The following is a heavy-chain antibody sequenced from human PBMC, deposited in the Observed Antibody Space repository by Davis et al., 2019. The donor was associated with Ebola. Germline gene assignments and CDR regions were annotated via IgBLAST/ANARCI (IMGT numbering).Heavy chain of an antibody. Sequence: MPSETLSLTCTDSGGSISSYYWSWIRQPPGKGLEWIGYIYYSGSTNYNPSLKSRVTISVDTSKNQFSLKLSSVTAADTAVYYCARGEWLAPFDYWGQGTLVTVSS. D-gene: IGHD6-19*01. V-gene: IGHV4-59*01. CDR2: IYYSGST. J-gene: IGHJ4*02. CDR3: ARGEWLAPFDY. CDR1: GGSISSYY.